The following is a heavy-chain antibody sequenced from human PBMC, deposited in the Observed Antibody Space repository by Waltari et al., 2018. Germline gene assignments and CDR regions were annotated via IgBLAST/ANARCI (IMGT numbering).Heavy chain of an antibody. CDR2: IYHSGRT. CDR3: ASRSQIFWSGLDY. D-gene: IGHD3-3*01. CDR1: GGSISSGGYS. J-gene: IGHJ4*02. V-gene: IGHV4-30-2*01. Sequence: QLQLQESGSGLVKPSQTLSLTCAVSGGSISSGGYSWSWIRQPPGKGLEWIGYIYHSGRTYLPPSLTSRDPIAVHRSKTRSDPKLSSVTAADTAVYYCASRSQIFWSGLDYWGQGTLVTVSS.